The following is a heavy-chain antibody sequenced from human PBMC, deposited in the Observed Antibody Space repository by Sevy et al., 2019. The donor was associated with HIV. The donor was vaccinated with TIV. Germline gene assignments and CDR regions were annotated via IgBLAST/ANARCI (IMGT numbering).Heavy chain of an antibody. CDR1: GVTTEDYG. CDR3: VRAFSATYSAYFDY. J-gene: IGHJ4*02. CDR2: IYWNGGST. Sequence: GESLKISCAGSGVTTEDYGMNWVRQVPGKGLEWVSGIYWNGGSTAYADSVKGRFTISRDNAKRSLYLQMNSLRVDDTALYYCVRAFSATYSAYFDYWGQGALVTVSS. V-gene: IGHV3-20*04. D-gene: IGHD1-26*01.